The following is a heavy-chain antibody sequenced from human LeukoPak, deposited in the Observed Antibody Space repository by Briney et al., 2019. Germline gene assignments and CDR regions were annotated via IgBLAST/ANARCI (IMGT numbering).Heavy chain of an antibody. J-gene: IGHJ4*02. CDR3: ARGNGIAAAGYFDY. D-gene: IGHD6-13*01. V-gene: IGHV3-7*03. CDR1: GFPFTSYW. Sequence: GSLRLSCAASGFPFTSYWMSWVRQAPGKGLEWVANIKQDGSEKYYVDSVKGRFTISRDNAKNSLYLQMNSLRAEDTAVYYCARGNGIAAAGYFDYWGQGTLVTVSS. CDR2: IKQDGSEK.